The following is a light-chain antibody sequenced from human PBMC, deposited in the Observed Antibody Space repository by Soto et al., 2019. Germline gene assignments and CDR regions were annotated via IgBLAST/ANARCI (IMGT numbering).Light chain of an antibody. CDR2: WAS. CDR3: QQYESTPPT. J-gene: IGKJ2*01. V-gene: IGKV4-1*01. Sequence: DIVMTQSPDSLAVSLGERATINCKSSQSVLYSSNNENYLAWYQQRPGQPPKLLIYWASTRESGVPDRFSGSGSGTDFTLNITSLQAEDVAVYYCQQYESTPPTFGQGTKLEIK. CDR1: QSVLYSSNNENY.